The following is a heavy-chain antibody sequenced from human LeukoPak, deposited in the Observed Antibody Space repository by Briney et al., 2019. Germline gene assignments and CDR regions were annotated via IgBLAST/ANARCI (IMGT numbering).Heavy chain of an antibody. Sequence: SETLSLTCAVSGGSNSGNYWSWIRQPPGKGLEWIGYIYYIGSTNYNPSLKSRVTMSVDTSKNQFSLKLNSVTAADTAVYYCARAYYDSSGYPDAFDIWGQGTMVTVSS. CDR3: ARAYYDSSGYPDAFDI. V-gene: IGHV4-59*01. D-gene: IGHD3-22*01. CDR2: IYYIGST. J-gene: IGHJ3*02. CDR1: GGSNSGNY.